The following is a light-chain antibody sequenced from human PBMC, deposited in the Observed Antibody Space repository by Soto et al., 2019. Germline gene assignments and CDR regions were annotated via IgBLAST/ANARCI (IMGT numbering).Light chain of an antibody. CDR1: QTISSW. CDR2: DAS. Sequence: DIQMTQSPSTLSASVGDRVTITCRASQTISSWLAWYQQKPGKAPKVLIYDASKLKSGVPSRFSGSGSGTEFTXXXXXXXXXDFATYYCXXXXXXSTFG. J-gene: IGKJ1*01. V-gene: IGKV1-5*01. CDR3: XXXXXXST.